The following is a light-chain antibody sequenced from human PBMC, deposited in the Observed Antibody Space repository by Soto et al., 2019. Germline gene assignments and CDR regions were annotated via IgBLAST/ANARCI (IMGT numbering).Light chain of an antibody. Sequence: AIQMTQSPSSLSASVGDRVTITCRASQAIRDDLGWYQQKPGKPPKLLIYGVSSLQSGVPSRFSGSGSGTDFTLTISSLQPDDFATYYCLQDDSSPFTSGQGTKVEIK. J-gene: IGKJ2*01. V-gene: IGKV1-6*01. CDR3: LQDDSSPFT. CDR1: QAIRDD. CDR2: GVS.